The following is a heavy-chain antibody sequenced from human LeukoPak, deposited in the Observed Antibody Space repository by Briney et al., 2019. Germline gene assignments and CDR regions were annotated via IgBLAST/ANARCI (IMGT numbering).Heavy chain of an antibody. CDR1: GHTFTGYY. Sequence: ASVKVSCKASGHTFTGYYMHWVRQAPGQGLEWMGWINPNSGGTNYAQKFQGRVTMTRDTSISTAYMELSRLRSDDTAVYYCARGEGITMVRGVTAFDYWGQGTLVTVSS. V-gene: IGHV1-2*02. J-gene: IGHJ4*02. D-gene: IGHD3-10*01. CDR3: ARGEGITMVRGVTAFDY. CDR2: INPNSGGT.